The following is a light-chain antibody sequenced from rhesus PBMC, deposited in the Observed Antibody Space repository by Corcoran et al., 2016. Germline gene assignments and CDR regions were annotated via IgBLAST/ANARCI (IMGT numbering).Light chain of an antibody. CDR2: GAS. J-gene: IGKJ2*01. CDR1: QSVSSY. Sequence: EIVMTQSPATLALSPGERATLSCRASQSVSSYLAWYQQKPGQAPRLLIDGASSRATGIPERFSGSGSGTEFTLTISSLEPEDVGVYFCLQSSNWYSFGQGTKVEIK. CDR3: LQSSNWYS. V-gene: IGKV3-24*04.